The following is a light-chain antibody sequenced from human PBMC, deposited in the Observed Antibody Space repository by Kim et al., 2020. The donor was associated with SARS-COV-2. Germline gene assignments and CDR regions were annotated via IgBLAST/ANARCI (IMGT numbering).Light chain of an antibody. CDR3: NSRDSNENVF. CDR1: SLRSYY. J-gene: IGLJ2*01. Sequence: VALGQTVRITCQGYSLRSYYATWYQQKPGQAPILVIYGKNNRPSGIPDRFSGSSSGNTASLTITGTQAGDEADYYCNSRDSNENVFFGGGTQLTVL. V-gene: IGLV3-19*01. CDR2: GKN.